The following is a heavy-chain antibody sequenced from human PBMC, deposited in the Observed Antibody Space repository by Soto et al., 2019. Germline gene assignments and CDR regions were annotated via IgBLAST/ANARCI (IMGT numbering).Heavy chain of an antibody. CDR2: IIPILGIA. Sequence: QVQLVQSGAEVKKPGSSVKVSCKASGGTFSSYTVSWVRQAPGQGLEWMGRIIPILGIANYAQKFQGRVTITADKSTGTAHMELSSLRSAETAGSYGANPPRYWGQGTLVTVSS. V-gene: IGHV1-69*02. CDR3: ANPPRY. CDR1: GGTFSSYT. J-gene: IGHJ4*02.